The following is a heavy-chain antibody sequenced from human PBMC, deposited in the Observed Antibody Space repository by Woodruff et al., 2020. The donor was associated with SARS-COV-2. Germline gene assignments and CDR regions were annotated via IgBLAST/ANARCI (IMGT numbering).Heavy chain of an antibody. CDR3: ARADRGRFFDY. V-gene: IGHV4-4*02. D-gene: IGHD3-16*01. J-gene: IGHJ4*02. Sequence: SSLKSRVTISVDKSENQFSLKLNSVTAADTAVCYCARADRGRFFDYWGQGTLVTVSS.